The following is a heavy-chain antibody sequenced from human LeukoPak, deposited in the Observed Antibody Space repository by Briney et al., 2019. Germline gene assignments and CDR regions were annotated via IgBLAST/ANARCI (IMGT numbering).Heavy chain of an antibody. J-gene: IGHJ4*02. CDR2: IWYDGSNK. Sequence: GGSLRLSCAASGFTFSRYAMHWVRQAPGKGLEWVALIWYDGSNKYYADSVRGRFTISRDNSKNTLYLHMNSLRAEDTAVYYCARDRVAVTASFDYWGQGTQVTVSS. V-gene: IGHV3-33*08. CDR1: GFTFSRYA. D-gene: IGHD2-21*02. CDR3: ARDRVAVTASFDY.